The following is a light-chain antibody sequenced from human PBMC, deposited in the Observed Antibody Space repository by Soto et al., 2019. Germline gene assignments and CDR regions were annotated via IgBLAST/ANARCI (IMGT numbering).Light chain of an antibody. J-gene: IGLJ1*01. CDR1: SSDVGSYDY. CDR3: SSYTSSSSFV. Sequence: QSALTQPASVSGSPGQSIIISCTGTSSDVGSYDYVSWYQQHPGKVPKLLIHEVSYRPSGVSNRFSGSKSGNTASLTISGLQAEDEAEYYCSSYTSSSSFVFGTGTK. V-gene: IGLV2-14*01. CDR2: EVS.